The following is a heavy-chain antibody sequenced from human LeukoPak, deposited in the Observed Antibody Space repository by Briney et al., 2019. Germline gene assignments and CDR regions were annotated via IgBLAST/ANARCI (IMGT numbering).Heavy chain of an antibody. J-gene: IGHJ4*02. CDR1: GYTFTSYG. D-gene: IGHD6-13*01. Sequence: ASVKVSCKASGYTFTSYGISWVRQAPGQGLEWMGWIRVYNGDTNYAQKLQGRVTMTTGTSTRTAYMELRSLRSDDTAVYYCARVATSSSWYSEFDYWGQGTLVTVSS. V-gene: IGHV1-18*01. CDR2: IRVYNGDT. CDR3: ARVATSSSWYSEFDY.